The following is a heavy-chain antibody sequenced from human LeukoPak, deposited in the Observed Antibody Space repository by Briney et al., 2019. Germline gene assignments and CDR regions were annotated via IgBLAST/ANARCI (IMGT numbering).Heavy chain of an antibody. V-gene: IGHV3-23*01. CDR3: AKDTSTGKHCTNGVSSPIDY. Sequence: GGSLTLFCAGSGFTFSSYAMSWVRQVPGQGLEWVSVISDGGDYTSYADSVRGRFTISRDNSRNTLYLQMISLRPEDTAVYYCAKDTSTGKHCTNGVSSPIDYCGQRTLVTVSS. CDR2: ISDGGDYT. J-gene: IGHJ4*02. CDR1: GFTFSSYA. D-gene: IGHD2-8*01.